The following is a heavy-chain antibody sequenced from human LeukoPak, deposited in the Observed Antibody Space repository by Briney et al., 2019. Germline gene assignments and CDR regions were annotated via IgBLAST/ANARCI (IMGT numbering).Heavy chain of an antibody. D-gene: IGHD3-3*02. CDR1: GLTFSSYA. CDR3: ARDSTGYWYFDL. J-gene: IGHJ2*01. V-gene: IGHV3-23*01. CDR2: ISGSGGST. Sequence: PGGSLRLSCAASGLTFSSYAMSWVRQAPGKGLEWVSAISGSGGSTYYADSVKGRFTISRDNSKNTLYLQMNSLRAEDTAVYYYARDSTGYWYFDLWGRGTLVSVSS.